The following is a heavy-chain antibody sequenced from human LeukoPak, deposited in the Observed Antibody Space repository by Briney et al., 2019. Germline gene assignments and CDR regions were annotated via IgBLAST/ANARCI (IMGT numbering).Heavy chain of an antibody. V-gene: IGHV3-30*02. CDR2: IRYDGSNK. J-gene: IGHJ6*03. D-gene: IGHD6-13*01. CDR3: ARAPHREIAAAGIIWSKYYYYYYMDV. CDR1: GFTFSSYG. Sequence: GGSLRLSCAASGFTFSSYGMHWVRQAPGKGLEWVALIRYDGSNKYYADSVKGRFTISRDNSKNTLYLQMNSLRAEDTAVYYCARAPHREIAAAGIIWSKYYYYYYMDVWGKGTTVTVSS.